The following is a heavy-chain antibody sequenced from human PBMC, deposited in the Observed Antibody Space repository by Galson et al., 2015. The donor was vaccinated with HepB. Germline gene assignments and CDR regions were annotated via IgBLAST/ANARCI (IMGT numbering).Heavy chain of an antibody. D-gene: IGHD3-3*01. J-gene: IGHJ6*02. CDR3: ARSRFLEWSGDSGMDV. Sequence: SVKVSCKASGYTFTSYGISWVRQAPGQGLEWMGWISAYNGNTNYAQKLQGRVTMTTDTSTSTAYMELRSLRSDDTAVYYCARSRFLEWSGDSGMDVWGQGTTVTVSS. CDR1: GYTFTSYG. V-gene: IGHV1-18*01. CDR2: ISAYNGNT.